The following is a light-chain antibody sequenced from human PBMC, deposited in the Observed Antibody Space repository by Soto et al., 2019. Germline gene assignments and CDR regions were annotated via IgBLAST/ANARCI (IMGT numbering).Light chain of an antibody. CDR1: QSISSW. V-gene: IGKV1-5*03. Sequence: DIQMTQSPSTLSASVGDRVTITCRASQSISSWLAWYQQKPGKAPKLLIYKASSLESGVPSRFSGSGSGTEFTLPISSLQSDDSATYYCQQYNSNSRTFGQGTKVEIK. J-gene: IGKJ1*01. CDR3: QQYNSNSRT. CDR2: KAS.